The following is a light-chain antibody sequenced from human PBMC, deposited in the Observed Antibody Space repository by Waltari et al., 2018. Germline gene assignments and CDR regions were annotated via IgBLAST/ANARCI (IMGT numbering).Light chain of an antibody. CDR2: KVS. CDR1: QSLLYSDGKTY. J-gene: IGKJ1*01. Sequence: DVVMTQSPLSLPVTLGQAAFISCKSSQSLLYSDGKTYLSWFQQRPGQSPRRLMYKVSARDSGVPDRFGGSGSGTEFALHINRVEAEDVGVYYCMQGTHWPWTFGPGTKVEIK. CDR3: MQGTHWPWT. V-gene: IGKV2-30*01.